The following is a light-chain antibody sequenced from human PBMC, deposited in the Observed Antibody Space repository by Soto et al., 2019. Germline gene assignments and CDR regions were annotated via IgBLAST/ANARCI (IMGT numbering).Light chain of an antibody. CDR2: WAS. CDR1: QNVLYGSNNKNY. Sequence: DIVMTQSPDSLAVSLGERATINCKSSQNVLYGSNNKNYLAWYQQKPGQPPKLLIYWASTRESGVPDRFSGSASGNDFTLTISSLQAEEVAVYFCQQYYSAPRLNFSGGTKVNI. J-gene: IGKJ4*01. CDR3: QQYYSAPRLN. V-gene: IGKV4-1*01.